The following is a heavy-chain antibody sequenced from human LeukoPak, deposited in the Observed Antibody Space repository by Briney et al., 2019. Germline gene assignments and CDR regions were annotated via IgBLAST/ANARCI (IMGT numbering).Heavy chain of an antibody. CDR2: ISWNGGSI. D-gene: IGHD5-18*01. J-gene: IGHJ4*02. V-gene: IGHV3-9*03. CDR3: AKGLSRIHLWLLFDY. Sequence: TGGSLRLSCAASGFTFDDYAMHWVRQAPGKGLEWVSGISWNGGSIAYADSVKGRFTISRDNAKNSLYLQMNSLRAEDMALYYCAKGLSRIHLWLLFDYWGQGTLVTVSS. CDR1: GFTFDDYA.